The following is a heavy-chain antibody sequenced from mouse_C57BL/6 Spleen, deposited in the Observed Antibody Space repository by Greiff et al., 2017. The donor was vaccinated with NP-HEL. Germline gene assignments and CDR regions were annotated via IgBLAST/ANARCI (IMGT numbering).Heavy chain of an antibody. D-gene: IGHD2-4*01. CDR1: GYTFTSYW. V-gene: IGHV1-50*01. CDR3: ARNYDYDRAMDY. Sequence: VQLQQPGAELVKPGASVKLSCKASGYTFTSYWMQWVKQRPGQGLEWIGEIDPSDSYTNYNQKFKGKATLTVDTSSSTAYMQLSSLTYEDSAVYYCARNYDYDRAMDYWGQGTSVTVSS. J-gene: IGHJ4*01. CDR2: IDPSDSYT.